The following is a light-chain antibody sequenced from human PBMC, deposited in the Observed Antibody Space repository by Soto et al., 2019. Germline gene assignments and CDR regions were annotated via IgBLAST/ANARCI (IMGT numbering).Light chain of an antibody. V-gene: IGKV3-11*01. Sequence: EIVLTQSPATLSLSPGERATLSCRASQSVSSYLAWYQQKPGQAPRLLIYDASNRATDIPARFSGSGSGTDFTLTIKSLETEDFAVYYCQQLSNWPRSFGQGTKLEIK. CDR1: QSVSSY. J-gene: IGKJ2*01. CDR2: DAS. CDR3: QQLSNWPRS.